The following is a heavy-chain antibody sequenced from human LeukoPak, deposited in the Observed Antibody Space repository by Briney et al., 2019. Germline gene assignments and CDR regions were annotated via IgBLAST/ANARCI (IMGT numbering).Heavy chain of an antibody. CDR1: TFTFSIYE. CDR3: ARVDYRGGGYFMDV. Sequence: GGSLRLSCAASTFTFSIYEMNWVRQAPGKGLEWVSYISSSGSTIYYADSVQGRFTISRDNAKNSLYLQMNSLRAEDTAVYYCARVDYRGGGYFMDVWGRGTPVTVSS. CDR2: ISSSGSTI. D-gene: IGHD4-11*01. V-gene: IGHV3-48*03. J-gene: IGHJ6*03.